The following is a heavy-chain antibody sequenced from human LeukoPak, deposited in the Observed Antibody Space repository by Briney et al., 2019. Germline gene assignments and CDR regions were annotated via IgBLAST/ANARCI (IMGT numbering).Heavy chain of an antibody. V-gene: IGHV7-4-1*02. D-gene: IGHD3-10*01. CDR2: INTNTGNP. CDR1: GYTFTGYY. CDR3: ARGAITMVRGVIMPGDY. Sequence: ASVKVSCKASGYTFTGYYMHWVRQAPGQGLEWMGWINTNTGNPTYAQGFTGRFVFSLDTSVSTAYLQISSLKAEDTAVYYCARGAITMVRGVIMPGDYWGQGTLVTVSS. J-gene: IGHJ4*02.